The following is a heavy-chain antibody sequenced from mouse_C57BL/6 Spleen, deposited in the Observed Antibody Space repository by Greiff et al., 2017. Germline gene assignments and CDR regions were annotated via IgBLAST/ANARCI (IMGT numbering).Heavy chain of an antibody. V-gene: IGHV1-19*01. CDR3: ARRDDGYPYCAMDY. J-gene: IGHJ4*01. CDR1: GYTFTDYY. CDR2: INPYNGGT. Sequence: VQLQQSGPVLVKPGASVKMSCKASGYTFTDYYMNWVKQSHGKSLEWIGVINPYNGGTSYNQKFKGKATLTVDKSSSTAYMQLNSLTSEDSAVYYCARRDDGYPYCAMDYWGQGTSVTVSS. D-gene: IGHD2-3*01.